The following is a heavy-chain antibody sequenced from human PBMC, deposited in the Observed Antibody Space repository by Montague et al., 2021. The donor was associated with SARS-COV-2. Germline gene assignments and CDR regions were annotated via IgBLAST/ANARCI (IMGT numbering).Heavy chain of an antibody. Sequence: SETLSLTRAVYGGSFSDYFWTWIRQPPGKGLEWIGEINHRGTSNYNPSLKNRVSISVDTSKNQFSLYLGSVTAADTAVYYCARGRQHFNMIVVVMTGGEYYFDYWGQGTLVTVSS. CDR3: ARGRQHFNMIVVVMTGGEYYFDY. CDR2: INHRGTS. CDR1: GGSFSDYF. D-gene: IGHD3-22*01. V-gene: IGHV4-34*01. J-gene: IGHJ4*02.